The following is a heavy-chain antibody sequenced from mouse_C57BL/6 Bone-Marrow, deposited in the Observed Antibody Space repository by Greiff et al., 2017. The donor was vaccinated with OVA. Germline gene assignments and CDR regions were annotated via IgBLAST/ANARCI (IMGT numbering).Heavy chain of an antibody. D-gene: IGHD1-1*01. CDR1: GYAFTNYL. CDR2: INPGSGGT. CDR3: ARHNGSSYLFAY. V-gene: IGHV1-54*01. Sequence: VKLMESGAELVRPGTSVKVSCKASGYAFTNYLIEWVKQRPGQGLEWIGVINPGSGGTNYNEKFKGKATLTADKSSSTAYMQLSSLTSEDSAVYFCARHNGSSYLFAYWGQGTLVTVSA. J-gene: IGHJ3*01.